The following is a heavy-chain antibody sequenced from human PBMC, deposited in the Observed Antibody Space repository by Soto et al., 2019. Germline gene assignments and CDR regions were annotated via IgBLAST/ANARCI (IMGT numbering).Heavy chain of an antibody. CDR3: VRGGGGGLFDP. CDR1: GFTSSSYW. Sequence: GGSLRLSCAASGFTSSSYWLHWVRQAPGKGLVTVSRITSDGTNTAYADSVKGRFTISRDNAKRSLYLQMMSLTAEDTAIYYCVRGGGGGLFDPWGQGTMVTVSS. J-gene: IGHJ5*02. V-gene: IGHV3-74*01. CDR2: ITSDGTNT. D-gene: IGHD2-15*01.